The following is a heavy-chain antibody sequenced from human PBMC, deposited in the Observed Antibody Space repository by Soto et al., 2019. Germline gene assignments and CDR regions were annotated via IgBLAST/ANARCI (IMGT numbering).Heavy chain of an antibody. J-gene: IGHJ4*02. V-gene: IGHV3-30*18. CDR1: GFTFSNYG. Sequence: QVQLVESGGGVVQPGRSLRLSCAASGFTFSNYGMHWVRQAPGKGLEWVAVISYHGSDKYYADSVKGRFTISRDNSKNTLYRQMDSLRAEDTAVYYCAKDHLTTTVTTVGYWVQGTLVSVSS. CDR2: ISYHGSDK. D-gene: IGHD4-17*01. CDR3: AKDHLTTTVTTVGY.